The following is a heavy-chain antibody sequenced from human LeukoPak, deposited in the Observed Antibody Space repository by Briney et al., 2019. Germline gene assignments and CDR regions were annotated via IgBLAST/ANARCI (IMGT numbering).Heavy chain of an antibody. CDR2: IRGDGSLK. Sequence: GGSLRLSCAASGFTFSNYWMIWVRQAPGKGLEWVANIRGDGSLKYYVDSVKGRFTISRDNAKNSLYLQMNSLRAEDMAIYYCGRDSGGFSSVYYDAFDFWGQGTVVTVSS. CDR1: GFTFSNYW. CDR3: GRDSGGFSSVYYDAFDF. D-gene: IGHD5/OR15-5a*01. V-gene: IGHV3-7*01. J-gene: IGHJ3*01.